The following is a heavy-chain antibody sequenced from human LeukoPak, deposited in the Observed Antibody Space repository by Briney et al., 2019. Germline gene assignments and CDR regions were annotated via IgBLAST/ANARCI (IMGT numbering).Heavy chain of an antibody. Sequence: PGGSLRLSCAASGFTFSSYAMHWVRQAPGKGLEWVAVISYDGSNKYYADSVKGRFTISRDNSKNTLYLQMNSLRAEDTAVYYCARDGGMAGTVGYYYYYYGMDVWGQGTTVTVSS. CDR3: ARDGGMAGTVGYYYYYYGMDV. D-gene: IGHD6-19*01. CDR1: GFTFSSYA. J-gene: IGHJ6*02. V-gene: IGHV3-30*04. CDR2: ISYDGSNK.